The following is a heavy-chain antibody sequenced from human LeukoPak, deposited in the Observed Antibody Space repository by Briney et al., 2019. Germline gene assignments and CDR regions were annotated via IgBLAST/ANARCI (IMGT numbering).Heavy chain of an antibody. V-gene: IGHV4-34*01. CDR3: ARRTPQMTTNEYALDI. Sequence: SETLSLTCALYGGSFSDHYWSWIRQPPGKGLEWIGEIDHRGSTHYNASLMSRVTISIDTSNNHFSLKLRSVTAADTAVYYCARRTPQMTTNEYALDIWGQGTMVTVSS. J-gene: IGHJ3*02. D-gene: IGHD5-24*01. CDR2: IDHRGST. CDR1: GGSFSDHY.